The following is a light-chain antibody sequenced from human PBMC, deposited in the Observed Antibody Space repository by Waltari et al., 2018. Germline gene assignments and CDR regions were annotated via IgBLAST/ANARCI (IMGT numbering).Light chain of an antibody. Sequence: QSALTQPASVSGSPGPSITISCTGTSSDVGNYKRVSWYQQHPGKAPKPMVYAVSTRPSEVSDRFSGSKSGDMASLTISGLQPEDEAEYFCSSYAGSSKGVFGGGTKVTVL. CDR3: SSYAGSSKGV. V-gene: IGLV2-23*02. J-gene: IGLJ2*01. CDR2: AVS. CDR1: SSDVGNYKR.